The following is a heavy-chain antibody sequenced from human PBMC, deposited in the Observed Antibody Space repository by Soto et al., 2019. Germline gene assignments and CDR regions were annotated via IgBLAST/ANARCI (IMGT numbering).Heavy chain of an antibody. J-gene: IGHJ2*01. D-gene: IGHD3-3*01. CDR1: GGSISSGNFS. CDR2: IFHTGST. V-gene: IGHV4-30-2*01. Sequence: SETLSLTCIVSGGSISSGNFSWTWIRQPPGKGLEWIAYIFHTGSTFYNSSLKPRVSISVDRSKNQFSLKLKSVTETDTAVYYCARVKVGDLFRFNWFFDLWGRGTLVTVSS. CDR3: ARVKVGDLFRFNWFFDL.